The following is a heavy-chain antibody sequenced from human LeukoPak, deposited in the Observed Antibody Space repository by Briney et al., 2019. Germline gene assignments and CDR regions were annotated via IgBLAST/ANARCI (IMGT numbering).Heavy chain of an antibody. CDR1: GFTFSSYG. J-gene: IGHJ5*02. Sequence: GGSLRLSRAASGFTFSSYGMHWVRQAPGKGLEWVAVISYDGSNKYYADSVEGRFTISRDNSKNTLYLQMNSLRAEDTAVYYCAKDKEGYYGSGSYSWFDPWGQGTLVTVSS. V-gene: IGHV3-30*18. CDR3: AKDKEGYYGSGSYSWFDP. D-gene: IGHD3-10*01. CDR2: ISYDGSNK.